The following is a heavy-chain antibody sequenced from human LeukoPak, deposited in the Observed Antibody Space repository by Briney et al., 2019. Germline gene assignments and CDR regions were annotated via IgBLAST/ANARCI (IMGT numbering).Heavy chain of an antibody. J-gene: IGHJ4*02. CDR1: GYTFTSYY. CDR2: INPSGGST. D-gene: IGHD4-17*01. Sequence: GASVKVSCKASGYTFTSYYMHWVRQAPGQGLEWMGIINPSGGSTSYAQKFQGRVTMTRGTSTSTVYMELSSLRSEDTAVYYCARKENGDDYGDYGEDYWGQGTLVTVSS. CDR3: ARKENGDDYGDYGEDY. V-gene: IGHV1-46*01.